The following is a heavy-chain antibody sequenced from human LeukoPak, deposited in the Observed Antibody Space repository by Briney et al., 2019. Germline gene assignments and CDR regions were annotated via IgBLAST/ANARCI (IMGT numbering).Heavy chain of an antibody. CDR1: GFTFSSYW. D-gene: IGHD2-2*03. CDR2: IKQDGSEK. CDR3: ARGPLGYCSSTSCYVLYYYYMDV. Sequence: PGGSLRLSCAASGFTFSSYWMSWVRQAPGKGLEWVANIKQDGSEKYYVDSVKGRFTISRDNAKNSLYLQMNSLRAEDTAVYYCARGPLGYCSSTSCYVLYYYYMDVWGKGTTVTVSS. V-gene: IGHV3-7*01. J-gene: IGHJ6*03.